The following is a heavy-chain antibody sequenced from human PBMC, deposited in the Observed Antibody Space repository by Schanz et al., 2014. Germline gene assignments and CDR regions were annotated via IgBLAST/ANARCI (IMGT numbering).Heavy chain of an antibody. Sequence: QVQLLQSGAEVKKPGASMKVSCKASGYTFTTYYMLWVRQAPGQGLEWMGIINPSGGSTRCGQKFQGRITVTTDTSTSTVYLELSSLRSDDTAVYYCGRGFSRSYIDFWGQGTLITVSS. CDR2: INPSGGST. CDR1: GYTFTTYY. CDR3: GRGFSRSYIDF. D-gene: IGHD6-6*01. J-gene: IGHJ4*02. V-gene: IGHV1-46*03.